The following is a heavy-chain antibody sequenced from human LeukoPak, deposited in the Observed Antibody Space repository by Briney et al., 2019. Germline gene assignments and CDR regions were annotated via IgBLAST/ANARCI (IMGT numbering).Heavy chain of an antibody. CDR2: IFHTGSS. D-gene: IGHD3-3*01. Sequence: SETLSLTCTVSDYSISSGYFWTWIRQPPGKGLEWIGSIFHTGSSYYNPSLKSPVAISVDTSKNQCSLELSSVTAADTAVYYCARDLGLTISDNWFDPWGQGTLVTVSS. CDR1: DYSISSGYF. J-gene: IGHJ5*02. V-gene: IGHV4-38-2*02. CDR3: ARDLGLTISDNWFDP.